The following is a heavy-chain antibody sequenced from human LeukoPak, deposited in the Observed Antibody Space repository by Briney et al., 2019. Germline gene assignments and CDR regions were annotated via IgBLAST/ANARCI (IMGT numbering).Heavy chain of an antibody. D-gene: IGHD6-19*01. CDR1: GGSFSGYY. CDR2: INHSGST. CDR3: ARQGYSSGWYPGSYYYYGMDV. Sequence: PSETLSLTCAVYGGSFSGYYWSWIRQPPGKGLEWIGEINHSGSTNYNPSLKSRVTISVDTSKNQFSLKLSSVTAADTAVYYRARQGYSSGWYPGSYYYYGMDVWGQGTTVTVSS. J-gene: IGHJ6*02. V-gene: IGHV4-34*01.